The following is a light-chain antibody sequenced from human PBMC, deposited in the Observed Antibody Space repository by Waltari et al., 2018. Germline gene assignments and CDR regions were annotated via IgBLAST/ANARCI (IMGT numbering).Light chain of an antibody. J-gene: IGKJ5*01. V-gene: IGKV1D-12*01. CDR2: AAS. CDR1: QGISSW. Sequence: DIQMTQSPSSVSASVGDRVTITCRASQGISSWLAWYQHKPVKVPKLLITAASSLQSGVPSRFSGSGSGTDFTLIISSLQPEDFATYYCQQADSFPITFGQGTRLEIK. CDR3: QQADSFPIT.